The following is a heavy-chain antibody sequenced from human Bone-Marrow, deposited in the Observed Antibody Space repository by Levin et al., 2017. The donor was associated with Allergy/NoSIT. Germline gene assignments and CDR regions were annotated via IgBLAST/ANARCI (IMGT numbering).Heavy chain of an antibody. D-gene: IGHD1-26*01. CDR3: AAPSMVGALS. Sequence: AGESLKISCAASGFTVSSNYMRWVRQAPGMGLEWVAVIYSGGSTNYADSVKGRFTISRDNSKNTLYLQMNSLTTEDTAVYYCAAPSMVGALSWGQGTLVTVSS. J-gene: IGHJ5*02. CDR1: GFTVSSNY. CDR2: IYSGGST. V-gene: IGHV3-53*01.